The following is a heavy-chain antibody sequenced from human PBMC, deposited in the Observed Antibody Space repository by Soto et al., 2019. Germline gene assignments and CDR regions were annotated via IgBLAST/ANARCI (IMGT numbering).Heavy chain of an antibody. Sequence: EVQVVESGGGLVKPGGSLRLSCAASGFIFSSSDMNWVRQAPGKGLEWVSSIDTGTRHVYYADSVRGRFTISRDDAKNSLYLQMNSLRVEDTALYYCARRTVTTYHYFDYWGQGTLVTVSS. CDR1: GFIFSSSD. CDR3: ARRTVTTYHYFDY. J-gene: IGHJ4*02. CDR2: IDTGTRHV. D-gene: IGHD4-17*01. V-gene: IGHV3-21*01.